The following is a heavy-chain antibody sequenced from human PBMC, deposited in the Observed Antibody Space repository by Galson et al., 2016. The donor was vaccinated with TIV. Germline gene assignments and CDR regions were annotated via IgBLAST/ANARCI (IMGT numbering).Heavy chain of an antibody. V-gene: IGHV4-30-4*08. CDR1: GGSISNGDYY. CDR3: ARCRGDYYYGIDV. Sequence: TLSLTCSVFGGSISNGDYYWTWIRQPPGKGLEWIGYVYYRGATNYNPSLKRRVTLSVDRSTNQFSLRLNSVTAADTAVYSCARCRGDYYYGIDVWGQGTTVTVSS. J-gene: IGHJ6*02. D-gene: IGHD3-10*01. CDR2: VYYRGAT.